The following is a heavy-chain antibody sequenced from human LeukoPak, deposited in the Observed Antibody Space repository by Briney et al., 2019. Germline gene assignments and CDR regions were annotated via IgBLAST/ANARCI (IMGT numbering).Heavy chain of an antibody. J-gene: IGHJ4*02. CDR2: ISYDGSNK. V-gene: IGHV3-30*18. CDR1: GFTFSSYG. CDR3: AKAGYCSGGSCYWFDY. Sequence: GGSLRLFCAASGFTFSSYGMHWVRQAPGKGLEWVAVISYDGSNKYYADSVKGRFTISRGNSKNTLYLQMNSLRAEDTAVYYCAKAGYCSGGSCYWFDYWGQGTLVTVSS. D-gene: IGHD2-15*01.